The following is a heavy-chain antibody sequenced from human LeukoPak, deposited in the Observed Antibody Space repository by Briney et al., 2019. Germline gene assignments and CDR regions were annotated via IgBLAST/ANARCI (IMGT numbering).Heavy chain of an antibody. CDR2: INPNGGT. V-gene: IGHV1-2*02. Sequence: ASVKVSCKASGYSFTGYFIHCVRQAPGQGLEWMGWINPNGGTNYAQKFQGRVTMTTDTSITTVYMELSGLGSDDTAVYYCARAPLEGFDFWGQGNLVTVSS. J-gene: IGHJ4*02. CDR3: ARAPLEGFDF. CDR1: GYSFTGYF.